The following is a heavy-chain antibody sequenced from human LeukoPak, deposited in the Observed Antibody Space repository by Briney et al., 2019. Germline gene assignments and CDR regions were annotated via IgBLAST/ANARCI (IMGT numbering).Heavy chain of an antibody. V-gene: IGHV3-30*04. Sequence: PGGSLRLSCAASGFTFSSYAMHWVRQAPGKGLERVAVISYDGSNKYYADSVKGRFTISRDNSKNTLYLQMNSLRAEDTAVYYCARTTSMVRGAPPRYWGQGTLVTVSS. CDR2: ISYDGSNK. D-gene: IGHD3-10*01. CDR1: GFTFSSYA. CDR3: ARTTSMVRGAPPRY. J-gene: IGHJ4*02.